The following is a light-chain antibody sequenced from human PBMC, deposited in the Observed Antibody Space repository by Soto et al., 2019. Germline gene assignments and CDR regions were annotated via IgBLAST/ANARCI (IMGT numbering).Light chain of an antibody. CDR3: QQYNNWPPIT. Sequence: EIVMTQSPATLSVSPGERATLSCRASQSVTSNLAWYQQKPGQAPRLLMYGASTRATGIPVRFSGRGSGTDFTLTISSLQSEDSADYYCQQYNNWPPITFGQGTRLEIK. CDR2: GAS. J-gene: IGKJ5*01. CDR1: QSVTSN. V-gene: IGKV3-15*01.